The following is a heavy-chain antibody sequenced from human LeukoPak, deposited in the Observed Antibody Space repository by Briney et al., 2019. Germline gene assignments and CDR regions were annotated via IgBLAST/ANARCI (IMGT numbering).Heavy chain of an antibody. CDR2: ISSSSSYI. Sequence: PGGSLRLSCAASGFTFSSYSMNWVRQAPGKGLEWVSSISSSSSYIYYADSVKGRFTISRDNAKNSLYLQMNSLRAEDTAVYYCARDPSVVPAAIPARGAFDIWGQGTMVTVSS. CDR3: ARDPSVVPAAIPARGAFDI. CDR1: GFTFSSYS. D-gene: IGHD2-2*02. J-gene: IGHJ3*02. V-gene: IGHV3-21*01.